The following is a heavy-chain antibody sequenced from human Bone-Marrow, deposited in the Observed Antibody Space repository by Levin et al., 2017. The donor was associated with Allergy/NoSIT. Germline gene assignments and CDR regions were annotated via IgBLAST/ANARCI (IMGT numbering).Heavy chain of an antibody. Sequence: LTCAASVFTFSTYNMNWVRPTPGKGLEWVSSITRRSDYMYYADSVKGRFIISRDNAKNSLFLQMNSLRVADTAVYYCAKDRTYGILWNYGMDVWGQGTTVTVSS. D-gene: IGHD4-17*01. CDR2: ITRRSDYM. J-gene: IGHJ6*02. CDR3: AKDRTYGILWNYGMDV. V-gene: IGHV3-21*01. CDR1: VFTFSTYN.